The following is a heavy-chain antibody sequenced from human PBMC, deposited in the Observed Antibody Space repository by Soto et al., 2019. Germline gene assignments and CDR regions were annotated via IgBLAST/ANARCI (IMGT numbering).Heavy chain of an antibody. CDR2: IKLDGSEK. D-gene: IGHD2-2*01. J-gene: IGHJ6*02. CDR1: GFTFSSYW. V-gene: IGHV3-7*04. CDR3: AREGSRAMSYYGMDV. Sequence: EVQLVESGGGLVQPGGSLRLSCAASGFTFSSYWMSWVRQAPGKGLEWVANIKLDGSEKYYVDSVKGRFTISRDNAKNSLYLQMNSLRAEDTAVYYCAREGSRAMSYYGMDVWGQGTTVTVSS.